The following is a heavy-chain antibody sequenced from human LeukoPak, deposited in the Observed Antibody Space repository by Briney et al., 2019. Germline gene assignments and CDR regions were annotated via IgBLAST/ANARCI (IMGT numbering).Heavy chain of an antibody. J-gene: IGHJ4*02. V-gene: IGHV4-34*01. Sequence: SETLSLTCAVYGGSFSGYYWSWIRQPPEKGLEWIGEINHSVSTNYHPSLKSRVTISVDPSKNQFSLKLSSVTAADTAVYYCARAYGSGSPIDYWGQGTLVTVSS. CDR2: INHSVST. CDR3: ARAYGSGSPIDY. CDR1: GGSFSGYY. D-gene: IGHD3-10*01.